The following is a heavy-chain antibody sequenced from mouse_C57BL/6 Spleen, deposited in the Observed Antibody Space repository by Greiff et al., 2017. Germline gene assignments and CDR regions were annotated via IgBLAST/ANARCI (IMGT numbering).Heavy chain of an antibody. Sequence: VQLQQPGAELARPGSSVKLSCKASGYTFTSYWMHWVKQRPIQGLEWIGNINPSDSETHYNQKFKDKATLTVDKSSSTAYMQLSSLTSEDSAVYYCARTGLLRYQYYFDYWGQGTTLTVSS. V-gene: IGHV1-52*01. CDR2: INPSDSET. D-gene: IGHD1-1*01. J-gene: IGHJ2*01. CDR3: ARTGLLRYQYYFDY. CDR1: GYTFTSYW.